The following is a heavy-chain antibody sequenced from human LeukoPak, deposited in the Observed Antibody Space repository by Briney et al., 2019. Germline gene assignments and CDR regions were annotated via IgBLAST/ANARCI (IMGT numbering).Heavy chain of an antibody. J-gene: IGHJ4*02. CDR2: VYHSGTT. Sequence: SETLSLTCTVSNYSISRTYHWGWIRQPPGKGLEWVGTVYHSGTTYYSPSLKSRVTISIHPSKNQFSLRLSSVTAADTAVYYCATMMYGSGNYYNSDYWGQGTLVTVSS. D-gene: IGHD3-10*01. V-gene: IGHV4-38-2*02. CDR3: ATMMYGSGNYYNSDY. CDR1: NYSISRTYH.